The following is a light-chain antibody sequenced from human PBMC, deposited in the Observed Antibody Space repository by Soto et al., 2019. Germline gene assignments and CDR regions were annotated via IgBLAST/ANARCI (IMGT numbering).Light chain of an antibody. Sequence: QSALTQPASVSGSPGQSITISCTGTSSDVGGYNYVSWYQQHPGKAPKLMIYDVSNRPSGVSNRFSGSKSGNTASLTIFGLQAEDEADYYCSSYRSSSKRVFGTGTKVTVL. J-gene: IGLJ1*01. CDR3: SSYRSSSKRV. CDR2: DVS. CDR1: SSDVGGYNY. V-gene: IGLV2-14*03.